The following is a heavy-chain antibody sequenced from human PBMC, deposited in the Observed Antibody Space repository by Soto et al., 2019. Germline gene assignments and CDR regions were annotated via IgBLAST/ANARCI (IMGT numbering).Heavy chain of an antibody. CDR3: ARDLMPLSSLDV. CDR1: GYSFTSYW. CDR2: IDPSDSYT. D-gene: IGHD2-2*01. V-gene: IGHV5-10-1*01. J-gene: IGHJ6*02. Sequence: GESLKISCKGSGYSFTSYWISWVRQMPGRGLEWMGRIDPSDSYTNYSPSFQGHVTISADKSISTAYLQWSSLKASDTAMYYCARDLMPLSSLDVWGQGTSVTVSS.